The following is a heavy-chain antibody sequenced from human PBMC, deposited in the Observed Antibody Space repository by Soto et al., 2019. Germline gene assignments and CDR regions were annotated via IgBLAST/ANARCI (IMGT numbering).Heavy chain of an antibody. CDR2: IYYSGST. Sequence: SETLSLTCTVSGGSISSYYWSWIRQPPGKGLEWIGYIYYSGSTNYNPSLKSRVTISVDTSKNQFSLKLSSVAAADTAVYYCARTAANDAFDIWGQGTMVTVSS. J-gene: IGHJ3*02. CDR1: GGSISSYY. V-gene: IGHV4-59*01. D-gene: IGHD2-21*02. CDR3: ARTAANDAFDI.